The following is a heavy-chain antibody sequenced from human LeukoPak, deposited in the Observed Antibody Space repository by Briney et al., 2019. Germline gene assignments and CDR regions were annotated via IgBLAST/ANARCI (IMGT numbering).Heavy chain of an antibody. V-gene: IGHV3-33*08. CDR3: ARVGCTGGSCLAYNYYAMDV. CDR2: IWYDGSDK. CDR1: GFTFSNYG. Sequence: GGSLRLSCAASGFTFSNYGMHWVRQAPGKGLEWVAIIWYDGSDKYYAESVKGRFTISRDNSKNTLYLQVSSLRAEDTAVYYCARVGCTGGSCLAYNYYAMDVWGQGTTVTVSS. J-gene: IGHJ6*02. D-gene: IGHD2-15*01.